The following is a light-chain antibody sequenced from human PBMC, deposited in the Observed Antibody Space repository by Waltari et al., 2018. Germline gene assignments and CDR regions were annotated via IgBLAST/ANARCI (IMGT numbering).Light chain of an antibody. J-gene: IGLJ2*01. CDR3: SSYAGSNNLV. CDR1: TSDVGGYNY. V-gene: IGLV2-8*01. CDR2: EVI. Sequence: QSALTQPPSASGSPGQSVTISCTGTTSDVGGYNYVSWYQQHPGKAPKLMIYEVIKRPSGVPGPFSGSQSSSTASLAVSGLQAEDEADYYCSSYAGSNNLVFRGGTKLTVL.